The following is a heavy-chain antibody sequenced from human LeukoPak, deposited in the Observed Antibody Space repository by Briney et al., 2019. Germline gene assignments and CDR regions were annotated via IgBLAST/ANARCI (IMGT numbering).Heavy chain of an antibody. CDR2: INHSGST. CDR3: VSAYGDLIPYFDY. Sequence: SETLSLTCAVYGGALSGYYWSWIRQPPGKGLEWIGEINHSGSTNYNPSLKTRVTISVDTSKNQCSLKLSSWTPADPAVLYFVSAYGDLIPYFDYWGQGTMVTVSS. J-gene: IGHJ4*02. CDR1: GGALSGYY. V-gene: IGHV4-34*01. D-gene: IGHD3-16*01.